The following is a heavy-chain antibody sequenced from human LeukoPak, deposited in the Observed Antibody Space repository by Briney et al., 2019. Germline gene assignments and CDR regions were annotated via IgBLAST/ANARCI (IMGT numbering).Heavy chain of an antibody. CDR3: ARHVGRAQIDY. CDR2: VFYTGST. J-gene: IGHJ4*02. CDR1: GGSISSRSYY. V-gene: IGHV4-39*01. Sequence: SETLSLTCTVSGGSISSRSYYWGWIRQPPGKGLEWIGSVFYTGSTYYNPSLKGRVTIFVDAAKNQFSLKLSSVTAADTAVYYCARHVGRAQIDYWGQGTLVTVSS.